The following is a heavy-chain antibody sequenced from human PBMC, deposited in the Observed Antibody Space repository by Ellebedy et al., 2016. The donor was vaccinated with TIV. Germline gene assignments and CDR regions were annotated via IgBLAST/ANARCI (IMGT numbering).Heavy chain of an antibody. J-gene: IGHJ6*02. D-gene: IGHD3-10*01. V-gene: IGHV3-23*01. CDR3: AKRVTMVREVITYYHYAMDV. CDR2: LNASGGST. Sequence: PGGSLRLSCAASGFTFNSYAMSWVRQAPGKGLEWVSSLNASGGSTYYADSVKGRFTISRDNSKNTLYLQMNSLSAEDTAVYYCAKRVTMVREVITYYHYAMDVWGQGTTVTVSS. CDR1: GFTFNSYA.